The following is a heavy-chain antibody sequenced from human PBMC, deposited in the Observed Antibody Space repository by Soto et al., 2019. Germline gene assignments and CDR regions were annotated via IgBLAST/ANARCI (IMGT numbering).Heavy chain of an antibody. CDR3: ARGRYGDY. Sequence: QVHLVQSGAEVKKPGASVKVSCKGSGYAFTTYGITWVRQAPGQGLEWMGWISAHNGNTNYAQKLQGRVTVTRGTSTSTAYMELRSLRSDDTAVDYCARGRYGDYWGQGALVTVSS. CDR1: GYAFTTYG. J-gene: IGHJ4*02. D-gene: IGHD1-1*01. V-gene: IGHV1-18*01. CDR2: ISAHNGNT.